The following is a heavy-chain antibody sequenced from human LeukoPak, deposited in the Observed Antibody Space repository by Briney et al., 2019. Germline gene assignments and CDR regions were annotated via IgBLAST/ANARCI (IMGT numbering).Heavy chain of an antibody. CDR3: ARDWDFGNWFDP. V-gene: IGHV4-30-2*01. Sequence: SQTLSLTCAVSGGSISSGGYSWSWVRQPPGEGLEWVGYIYHSGSTYYNPSLQSRVTISLDRSKNQFSLKLSSMTAADTAVYYCARDWDFGNWFDPWGQGTLVTVSS. D-gene: IGHD3-16*01. CDR1: GGSISSGGYS. J-gene: IGHJ5*02. CDR2: IYHSGST.